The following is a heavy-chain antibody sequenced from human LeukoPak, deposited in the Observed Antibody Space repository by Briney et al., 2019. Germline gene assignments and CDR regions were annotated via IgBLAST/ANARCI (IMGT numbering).Heavy chain of an antibody. CDR1: GGSITSSSYY. J-gene: IGHJ3*02. CDR2: IYYSGST. V-gene: IGHV4-39*01. CDR3: ARRWTGYSYGDAFDI. D-gene: IGHD5-18*01. Sequence: PSETLSLTCTVSGGSITSSSYYWGWIRQPPGKGLEWIGSIYYSGSTFNNPSLKGRVTISVDTSKNQLSLNLSSVTAADTAVCYCARRWTGYSYGDAFDIWGQGTMVTVSS.